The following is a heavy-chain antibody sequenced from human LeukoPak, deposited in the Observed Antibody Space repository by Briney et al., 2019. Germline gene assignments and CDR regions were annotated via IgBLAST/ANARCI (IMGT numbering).Heavy chain of an antibody. D-gene: IGHD3-22*01. J-gene: IGHJ1*01. CDR1: GYTFTGYY. V-gene: IGHV1-2*02. CDR3: ARDGRYYDSSGYPISNFQH. CDR2: INPNSGGT. Sequence: ASVKVSFKASGYTFTGYYMHWVRQAPGQGLEWMGWINPNSGGTNCAQKFQGRVTMTRDTSISTAYMELSRLRSDDTAVYYCARDGRYYDSSGYPISNFQHRGQGTLVTVSS.